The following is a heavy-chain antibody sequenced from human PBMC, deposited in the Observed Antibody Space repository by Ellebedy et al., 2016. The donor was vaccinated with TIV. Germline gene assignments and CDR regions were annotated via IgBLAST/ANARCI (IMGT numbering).Heavy chain of an antibody. Sequence: PGGSLRLSCAASEFAFYDDWMTWVRQAPGEGPEWVANINRDGSEKYYADSVRGRFTIARDNAKDTLFLEMSSLSADDTAVYYCARGGARSSWYWKLWGQGTLVTVSS. CDR3: ARGGARSSWYWKL. CDR1: EFAFYDDW. D-gene: IGHD1-1*01. J-gene: IGHJ4*02. V-gene: IGHV3-7*03. CDR2: INRDGSEK.